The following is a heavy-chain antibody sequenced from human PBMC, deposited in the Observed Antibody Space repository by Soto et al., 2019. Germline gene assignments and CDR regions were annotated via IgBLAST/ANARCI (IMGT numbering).Heavy chain of an antibody. V-gene: IGHV3-30*04. J-gene: IGHJ4*02. CDR2: ISFAGNNK. CDR3: ARGNLAVAGNFDY. Sequence: GGSLRLSCAVSGFTFSSYSMHWVRQDPDMGLEWVAFISFAGNNKYYADSVKGRFTISRDNSNNMLYLEMNSLRPDDTAVYYCARGNLAVAGNFDYWGQGTLVTVSS. CDR1: GFTFSSYS. D-gene: IGHD6-19*01.